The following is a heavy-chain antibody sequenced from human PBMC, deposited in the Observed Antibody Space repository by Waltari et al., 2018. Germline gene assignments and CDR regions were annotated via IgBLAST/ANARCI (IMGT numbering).Heavy chain of an antibody. CDR2: RSYDGSNK. CDR1: GFTFSSYG. J-gene: IGHJ4*02. D-gene: IGHD3-16*01. Sequence: QVQLVESGGGVVQPGRSLRLSCAASGFTFSSYGMHWVRQAPGKGLEWVAVRSYDGSNKYYADSVKGRFTSSRDNSKNTLYLQMNSLRAEDTAVYYCAKGHYDYVWGSSDYWGQGTLVTVSS. V-gene: IGHV3-30*18. CDR3: AKGHYDYVWGSSDY.